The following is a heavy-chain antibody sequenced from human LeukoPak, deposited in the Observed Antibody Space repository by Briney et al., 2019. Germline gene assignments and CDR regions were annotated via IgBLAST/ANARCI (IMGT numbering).Heavy chain of an antibody. V-gene: IGHV1-46*01. CDR3: ARVPSNYYDSSGYPFDY. J-gene: IGHJ4*02. CDR1: GYTFTSYY. D-gene: IGHD3-22*01. CDR2: INPSGGST. Sequence: ASVKVSCKASGYTFTSYYMHWVRQAPGQGLEWMGIINPSGGSTNYAQKFQGRVTMTRDMSTSTVYMELSRLRSEDTAVYYCARVPSNYYDSSGYPFDYWGQGTLVTVSS.